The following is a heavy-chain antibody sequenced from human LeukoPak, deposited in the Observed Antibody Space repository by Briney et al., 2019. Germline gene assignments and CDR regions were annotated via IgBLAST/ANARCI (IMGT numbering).Heavy chain of an antibody. CDR1: GYTFTDYY. CDR3: TTDSSGSTSLDP. Sequence: GATVKISCKASGYTFTDYYMHWVQQAPGKGLAWMGRVDPEDGDTVYAEKFKGRVAITADTSTDTAYMELSSLRSEDTAVYYCTTDSSGSTSLDPWGQGTLVTVSS. J-gene: IGHJ5*02. V-gene: IGHV1-69-2*01. D-gene: IGHD1-7*01. CDR2: VDPEDGDT.